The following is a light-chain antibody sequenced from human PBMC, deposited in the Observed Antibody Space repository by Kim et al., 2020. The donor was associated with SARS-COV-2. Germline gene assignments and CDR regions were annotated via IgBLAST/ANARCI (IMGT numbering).Light chain of an antibody. Sequence: DIVMTQSPLSLPVTPGEPASISCRSSQSLLHSNGYNYLDWYLQKPGQSPQLLIYLGSNRASGVPDRFSGSGSGTDFTLKISRVKAEDVGVYYCMQALQTRYTFGQGTKLEI. CDR3: MQALQTRYT. J-gene: IGKJ2*01. CDR2: LGS. V-gene: IGKV2-28*01. CDR1: QSLLHSNGYNY.